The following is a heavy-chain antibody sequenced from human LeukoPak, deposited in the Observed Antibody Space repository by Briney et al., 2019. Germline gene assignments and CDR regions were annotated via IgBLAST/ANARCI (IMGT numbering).Heavy chain of an antibody. CDR3: AREGGGDYGDYLRY. D-gene: IGHD4-17*01. J-gene: IGHJ4*02. CDR2: IYSGGDT. Sequence: GGSLRLSCAASGFSISSSAMNWVRQAPGKGLEWVSVIYSGGDTYSADSVKGRFTISRDNSKNTVYLQMNSLRAEDTAVYYCAREGGGDYGDYLRYWGQGTLVTVSS. CDR1: GFSISSSA. V-gene: IGHV3-53*01.